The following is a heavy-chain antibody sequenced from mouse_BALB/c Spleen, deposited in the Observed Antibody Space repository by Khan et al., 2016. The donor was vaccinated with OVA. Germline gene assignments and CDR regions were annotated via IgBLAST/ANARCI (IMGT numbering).Heavy chain of an antibody. Sequence: QIQLVQSGPELKKPGETVKISCKASGYTFTNYGMNWVKQAPGKGLKWMGWINTYTGEPTYADDFKGRFAFSLATSANTAYLQINNLNNEDTAAYFCARYDYCVWFPYWGQGTLVTVSA. J-gene: IGHJ3*01. CDR3: ARYDYCVWFPY. CDR1: GYTFTNYG. D-gene: IGHD2-4*01. V-gene: IGHV9-3-1*01. CDR2: INTYTGEP.